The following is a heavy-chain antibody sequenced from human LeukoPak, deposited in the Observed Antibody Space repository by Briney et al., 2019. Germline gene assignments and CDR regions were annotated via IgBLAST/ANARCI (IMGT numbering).Heavy chain of an antibody. CDR3: ARRGGPQAWLAYYFDY. D-gene: IGHD3-22*01. Sequence: ASVKVSCKASGYTFTSYYMHWVRQAPGQGLEWMGIINPSGGSTSYAQKFQGRVTMTRDTSTSTVYMELSSLRSGDTAVYYCARRGGPQAWLAYYFDYWGQGTLVTVSS. CDR1: GYTFTSYY. V-gene: IGHV1-46*01. CDR2: INPSGGST. J-gene: IGHJ4*02.